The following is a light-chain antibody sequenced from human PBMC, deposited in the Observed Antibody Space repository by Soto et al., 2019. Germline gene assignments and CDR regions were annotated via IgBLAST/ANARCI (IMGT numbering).Light chain of an antibody. Sequence: EIVMTQSPATLSVSPGERATLSCRASQSVSSNVAWYQQKPGQAPRLLIYGAYTRAAGVPARFSGSGSGTEFTLTITSLQSEDIAVYFCQQYNNWPPDTFGQGTKLEIK. V-gene: IGKV3-15*01. J-gene: IGKJ2*01. CDR2: GAY. CDR1: QSVSSN. CDR3: QQYNNWPPDT.